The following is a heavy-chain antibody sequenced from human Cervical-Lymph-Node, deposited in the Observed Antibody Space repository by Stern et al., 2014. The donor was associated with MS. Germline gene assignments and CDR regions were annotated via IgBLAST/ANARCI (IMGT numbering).Heavy chain of an antibody. V-gene: IGHV4-4*07. J-gene: IGHJ4*02. CDR3: ARDGSWSPLDY. CDR2: FSTTGNA. D-gene: IGHD6-13*01. Sequence: QLQLQESGPRQVKTAETLSLTCSVSRGSISTYYWSWIRQAAGKGLEWIGRFSTTGNAVYTPSLNNRVPLSVDPSKNQFSLQLKSVTAADTAMYFCARDGSWSPLDYWGQGILVTVSS. CDR1: RGSISTYY.